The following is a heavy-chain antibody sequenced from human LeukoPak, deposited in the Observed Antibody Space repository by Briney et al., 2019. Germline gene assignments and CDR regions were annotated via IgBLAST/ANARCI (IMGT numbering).Heavy chain of an antibody. CDR2: ISSSSSYI. CDR3: SAGEGYYDSSDYYSAWAFNV. J-gene: IGHJ3*01. CDR1: GFTFSTYS. Sequence: GGSLRLSCAASGFTFSTYSMNWVRQAPGKGLEWVSSISSSSSYIYYADSVKGRFTISRDNAKNSLYLQMNSLRAEDTAVYYCSAGEGYYDSSDYYSAWAFNVWGQGTMVTVSS. V-gene: IGHV3-21*01. D-gene: IGHD3-22*01.